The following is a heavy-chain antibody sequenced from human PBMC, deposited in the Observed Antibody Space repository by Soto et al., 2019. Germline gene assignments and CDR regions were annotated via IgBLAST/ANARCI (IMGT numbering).Heavy chain of an antibody. CDR2: IYSGGST. CDR1: GFTVSSNY. D-gene: IGHD4-17*01. V-gene: IGHV3-53*01. J-gene: IGHJ6*02. Sequence: TGGSLRLSCAASGFTVSSNYMSWVRQAPGKGLEWVSVIYSGGSTYYADSVKGRFTISRDNSKNTLYLQMNSLRAEDTAVYYCARNYGDYGYYYYGMDVWGQGTTVTVSS. CDR3: ARNYGDYGYYYYGMDV.